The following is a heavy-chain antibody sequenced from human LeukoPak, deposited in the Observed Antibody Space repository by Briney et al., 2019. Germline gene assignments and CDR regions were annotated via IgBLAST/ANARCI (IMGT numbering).Heavy chain of an antibody. CDR1: GDSISSNY. CDR3: ARGGKLLWFGEL. V-gene: IGHV4-59*01. CDR2: IYYSGST. D-gene: IGHD3-10*01. J-gene: IGHJ4*02. Sequence: SETLSLTCTVSGDSISSNYWSWIRQPPGKGLEWIGYIYYSGSTNYNPSLKSRVTISVDRSKNQFSLKLSSVTAADTAVYYCARGGKLLWFGELWGRGTLVTVSS.